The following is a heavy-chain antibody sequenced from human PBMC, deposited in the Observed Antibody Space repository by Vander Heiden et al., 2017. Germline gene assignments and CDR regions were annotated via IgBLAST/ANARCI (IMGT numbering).Heavy chain of an antibody. V-gene: IGHV3-23*01. CDR2: ISDSAGTT. J-gene: IGHJ5*02. Sequence: EVQLLESGGGLVQPGGSLRLSCAASGLTFSNYAMSWVRQAPGKGLEWVSAISDSAGTTYYADSVKGRFTISRDNSKSTLYLQVNSLRAEDTAVYYCAKEALLAGRPFDPWGQGTLVTVSS. D-gene: IGHD2-15*01. CDR3: AKEALLAGRPFDP. CDR1: GLTFSNYA.